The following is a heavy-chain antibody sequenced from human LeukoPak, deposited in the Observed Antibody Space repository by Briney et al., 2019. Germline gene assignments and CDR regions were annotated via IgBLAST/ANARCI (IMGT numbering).Heavy chain of an antibody. CDR3: ARAHVGVPTDY. Sequence: GGSLRLSCAASGFTFSSYAMYWVRQAPGNGLVWFSRMQSDGSGTMYADSVMGRFTISRDDAKNTLYLQMDSLRAADTAVYYCARAHVGVPTDYWGQGTLVTVSS. CDR1: GFTFSSYA. J-gene: IGHJ4*02. V-gene: IGHV3-74*03. CDR2: MQSDGSGT. D-gene: IGHD1-26*01.